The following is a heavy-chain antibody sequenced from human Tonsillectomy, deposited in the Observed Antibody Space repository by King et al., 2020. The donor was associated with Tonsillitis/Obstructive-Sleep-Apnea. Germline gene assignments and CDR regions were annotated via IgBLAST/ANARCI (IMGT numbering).Heavy chain of an antibody. J-gene: IGHJ4*02. CDR2: ICYSGST. V-gene: IGHV4-39*01. CDR1: GGSISSSSYY. D-gene: IGHD3-22*01. CDR3: ARQLPYYFDSSGYYDY. Sequence: QLQESGPGLVKPSETLSLTCTVSGGSISSSSYYWGWIRQPPGKGLAWIGSICYSGSTYYNPSLKSRVTISVDTSKNQFSLRLSSVTAADTAVYYCARQLPYYFDSSGYYDYWGQGTLVTVSS.